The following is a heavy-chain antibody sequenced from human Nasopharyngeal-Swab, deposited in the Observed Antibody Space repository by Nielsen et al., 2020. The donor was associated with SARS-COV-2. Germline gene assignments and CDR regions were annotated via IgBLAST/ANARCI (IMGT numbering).Heavy chain of an antibody. D-gene: IGHD1-26*01. CDR2: ISYDGSKK. Sequence: GESLKISCAASGFTFSSYGMHWVRQAPGKGLEWVAFISYDGSKKYFLDSVKGRFTISRDNPMNTLYLQMNSLRAEDTALYYCARVDRGESYFSEYYYYMDVWGKGTSVTVSS. J-gene: IGHJ6*03. CDR1: GFTFSSYG. V-gene: IGHV3-30*03. CDR3: ARVDRGESYFSEYYYYMDV.